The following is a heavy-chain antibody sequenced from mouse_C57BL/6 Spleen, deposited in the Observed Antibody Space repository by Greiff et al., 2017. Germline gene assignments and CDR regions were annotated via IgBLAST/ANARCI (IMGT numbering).Heavy chain of an antibody. Sequence: VQLKQSGAELVKPGASVKLSCTASGFNIKDYYMHWVKQRTEQGLEWIGRIDPGDGETKYAPKFQGKATITADTSSNTAYLRLSSLTSEDTAVYYCARRELGRNYAMDYWGQGTSVTVSS. D-gene: IGHD4-1*01. CDR2: IDPGDGET. J-gene: IGHJ4*01. CDR1: GFNIKDYY. CDR3: ARRELGRNYAMDY. V-gene: IGHV14-2*01.